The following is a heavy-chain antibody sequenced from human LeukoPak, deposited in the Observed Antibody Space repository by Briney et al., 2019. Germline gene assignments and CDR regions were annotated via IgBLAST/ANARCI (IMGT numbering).Heavy chain of an antibody. Sequence: GGSLRLSCAASGFTFSSYTMNWVRQAPGKGLEWVSSISSSSSYIYYADSVKGRFTISRDNAKNSLYLQMNSLRAEDTAMYYCARRDSSGYYRPPDYWGQGTLVTVSS. V-gene: IGHV3-21*01. CDR3: ARRDSSGYYRPPDY. CDR2: ISSSSSYI. D-gene: IGHD3-22*01. CDR1: GFTFSSYT. J-gene: IGHJ4*02.